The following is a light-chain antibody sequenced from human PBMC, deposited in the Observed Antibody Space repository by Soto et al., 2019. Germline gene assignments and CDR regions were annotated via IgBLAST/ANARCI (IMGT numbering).Light chain of an antibody. CDR3: SSSTGSHTLVV. CDR1: SSDVGGYNY. J-gene: IGLJ2*01. Sequence: QSALTQPASVSGSPGQSITISCTGTSSDVGGYNYVSWYQQHPGKAPKLIIYEVVNRPSGVSSRFSGSKSGNTASLTISGLQAEDEADFYCSSSTGSHTLVVFGGGTKLTVL. CDR2: EVV. V-gene: IGLV2-14*01.